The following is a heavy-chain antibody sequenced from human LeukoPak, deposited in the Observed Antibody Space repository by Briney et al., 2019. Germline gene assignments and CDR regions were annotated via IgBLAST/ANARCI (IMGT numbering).Heavy chain of an antibody. CDR2: IRYDGSNK. D-gene: IGHD3-22*01. CDR1: GFTFSSYE. CDR3: AKTGLRVVVIAPFDY. J-gene: IGHJ4*02. V-gene: IGHV3-30*02. Sequence: GGSLRLSCAASGFTFSSYEMNWVRQAPGKGLEWVAFIRYDGSNKYYADSVKGRFTISRDNSKNTLYLQMNSLRAEDTAVYYCAKTGLRVVVIAPFDYWGQGTLVTVSS.